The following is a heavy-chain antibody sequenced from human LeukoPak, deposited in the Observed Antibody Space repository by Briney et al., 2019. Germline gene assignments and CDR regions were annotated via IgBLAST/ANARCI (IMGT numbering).Heavy chain of an antibody. D-gene: IGHD3-22*01. CDR2: IIPIFGTA. V-gene: IGHV1-69*13. J-gene: IGHJ4*02. CDR3: ARGHYDSSGYFTFDY. Sequence: SVKVSCKASGGTFSSYAISWVRQAPGQGLEWMGGIIPIFGTANYAQRFQGRVTITADESTSTAYMELSSLRSEDTAVYYCARGHYDSSGYFTFDYWGQGTLVTVSS. CDR1: GGTFSSYA.